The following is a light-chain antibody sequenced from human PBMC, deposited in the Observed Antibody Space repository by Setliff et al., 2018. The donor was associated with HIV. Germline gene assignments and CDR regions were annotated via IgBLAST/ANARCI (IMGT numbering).Light chain of an antibody. J-gene: IGLJ1*01. CDR2: EVT. CDR1: SSDVGNYNV. Sequence: QPALTQPASVSGSPGQSITISCTGTSSDVGNYNVVSWYQQHPGKAPKLIIYEVTKRPSGVSNRFSGSKSGSTASLTISGLQPEDEGDYYCCSYAGSRTYVFGTGTKVTVL. CDR3: CSYAGSRTYV. V-gene: IGLV2-23*02.